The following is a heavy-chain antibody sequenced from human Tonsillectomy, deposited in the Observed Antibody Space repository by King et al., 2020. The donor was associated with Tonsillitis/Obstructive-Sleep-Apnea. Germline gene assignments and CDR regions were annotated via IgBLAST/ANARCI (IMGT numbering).Heavy chain of an antibody. CDR3: AHMPPDYYSLTGPITDNWFDP. D-gene: IGHD3-9*01. Sequence: TLKESGPTLVKPTQTLTLTCTFSGFSLSTSGVGVGWIRQPPGKALEWLALIYWDDDKLYSPSLKSRLTITKDTSKNQVVLTMTNKDPGDTATYYCAHMPPDYYSLTGPITDNWFDPWGQGTLVTVSS. V-gene: IGHV2-5*02. CDR2: IYWDDDK. CDR1: GFSLSTSGVG. J-gene: IGHJ5*02.